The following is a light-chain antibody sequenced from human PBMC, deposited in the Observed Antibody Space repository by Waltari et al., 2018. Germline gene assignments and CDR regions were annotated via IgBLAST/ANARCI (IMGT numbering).Light chain of an antibody. CDR1: QSIGTW. J-gene: IGKJ4*01. CDR2: KAS. CDR3: QQYSNYELT. V-gene: IGKV1-5*03. Sequence: DIQMTQSPSTLSASVGDRVTIPCRASQSIGTWLAWYQQKPGKAPKVLMYKASNLENGVPSRFSGSGSGTEFTLTISSLQPDDFATYYCQQYSNYELTFGGGTKVEIK.